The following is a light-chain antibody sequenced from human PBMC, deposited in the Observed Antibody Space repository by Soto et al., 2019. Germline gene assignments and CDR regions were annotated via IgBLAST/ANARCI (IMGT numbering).Light chain of an antibody. CDR1: SSDVGGYNY. V-gene: IGLV2-14*01. CDR2: DVS. Sequence: QSALTQPASVSGSPGQSITISCNGTSSDVGGYNYVSWYQQHPGKAPKVMIYDVSNRPSGVSNRFSGSKSGNTASLTISGLQAEDEADYYCSSYTSSSSVVFGGGTKLTVL. CDR3: SSYTSSSSVV. J-gene: IGLJ2*01.